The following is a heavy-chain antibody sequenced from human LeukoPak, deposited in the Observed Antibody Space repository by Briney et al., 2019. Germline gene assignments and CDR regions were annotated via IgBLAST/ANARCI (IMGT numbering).Heavy chain of an antibody. Sequence: ASVKVSCKVSGYTLTEISMHWVRQPPGKGLEWMGGFDPQDGETIYAQKFQGRVTMTEDTFTDTAYMELSSLRSEDTAVYYCARGRREWLRSAHIDYWGQGTLVTVSS. V-gene: IGHV1-24*01. CDR1: GYTLTEIS. D-gene: IGHD5-12*01. CDR2: FDPQDGET. J-gene: IGHJ4*02. CDR3: ARGRREWLRSAHIDY.